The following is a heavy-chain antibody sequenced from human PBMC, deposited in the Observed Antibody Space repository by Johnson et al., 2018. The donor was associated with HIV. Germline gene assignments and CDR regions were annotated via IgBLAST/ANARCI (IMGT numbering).Heavy chain of an antibody. V-gene: IGHV3-66*01. CDR2: IYSGGST. Sequence: VQLVESGGGLVQPGGSLRLSCAASGFTVSSNYMSWVRQAPGKGLEWVSVIYSGGSTYYADSVKGRFIISRDNSKNTLYLQMNSLRAEDTAVYYCAISRGRWLQWDDAFDIWGQGTMVTVSS. CDR1: GFTVSSNY. J-gene: IGHJ3*02. CDR3: AISRGRWLQWDDAFDI. D-gene: IGHD5-24*01.